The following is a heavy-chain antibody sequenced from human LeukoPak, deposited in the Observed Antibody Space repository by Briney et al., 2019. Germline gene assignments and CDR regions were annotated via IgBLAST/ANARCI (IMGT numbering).Heavy chain of an antibody. D-gene: IGHD3-16*01. J-gene: IGHJ6*02. V-gene: IGHV3-7*01. CDR3: ATYTHWVAGDV. Sequence: PGGSLRLSCAASGLTFSDSWMSWVRQAPGKGLEWVANMNQDGSAKDYVDSVKGRFTISRDNARNSLYLQMSSLRAEDTAVYYCATYTHWVAGDVWGQGTTVTVSS. CDR1: GLTFSDSW. CDR2: MNQDGSAK.